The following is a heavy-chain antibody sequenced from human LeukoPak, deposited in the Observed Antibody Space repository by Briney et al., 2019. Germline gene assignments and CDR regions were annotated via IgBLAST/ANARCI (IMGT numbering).Heavy chain of an antibody. V-gene: IGHV3-7*01. D-gene: IGHD6-19*01. J-gene: IGHJ3*02. CDR2: IKQDGSEK. CDR3: ARDRKVAGTRAFDI. CDR1: GFTFSNYA. Sequence: GGSLRLSCAASGFTFSNYAVTWVRQAPGKGLEWVANIKQDGSEKYYVDSVKGRFTISRDNAKNSLYLQMNSLRAEDTAVYYCARDRKVAGTRAFDIWGQGTMVTVSS.